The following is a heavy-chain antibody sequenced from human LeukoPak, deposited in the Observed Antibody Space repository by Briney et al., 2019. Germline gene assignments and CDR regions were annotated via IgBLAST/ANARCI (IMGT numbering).Heavy chain of an antibody. V-gene: IGHV3-48*04. CDR3: AGEGSGWLPNF. CDR1: GFTFDTYG. CDR2: IGSGGSTI. D-gene: IGHD6-19*01. J-gene: IGHJ4*02. Sequence: GGSLRLSCAASGFTFDTYGMNWVRQAPGKGLEWLSHIGSGGSTIYYADSETGRFTISRDNAKNSLYLQMNSLRAEDTAIYYCAGEGSGWLPNFWGQGTLVTVSS.